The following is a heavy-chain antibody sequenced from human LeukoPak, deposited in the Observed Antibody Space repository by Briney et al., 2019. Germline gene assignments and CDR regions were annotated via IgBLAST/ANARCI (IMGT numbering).Heavy chain of an antibody. V-gene: IGHV1-2*04. CDR3: VRACRGGYRCYDYAY. J-gene: IGHJ4*02. CDR2: INPNSGGT. Sequence: ASVKVSCKASGYTFTGYYMHWVRQAPGQGLEWMGWINPNSGGTNYAQKVQGWVTMTRDTSISTAYMEPSRLRSDDTAVYYCVRACRGGYRCYDYAYWGQGTLVSVSS. D-gene: IGHD5-12*01. CDR1: GYTFTGYY.